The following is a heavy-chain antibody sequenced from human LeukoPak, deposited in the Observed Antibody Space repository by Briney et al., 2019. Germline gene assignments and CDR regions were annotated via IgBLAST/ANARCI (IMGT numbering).Heavy chain of an antibody. Sequence: GGSLRPSCAASGFTFSSYEMNWVRQALGKGLEWVSYISSSGSTIYYADSVKGRFTISRDNAKNSLYLQMNSLRAEDTAVYYCAGVLSSGYYFDYWGQGTLVTVSS. V-gene: IGHV3-48*03. J-gene: IGHJ4*02. CDR3: AGVLSSGYYFDY. CDR2: ISSSGSTI. D-gene: IGHD3-22*01. CDR1: GFTFSSYE.